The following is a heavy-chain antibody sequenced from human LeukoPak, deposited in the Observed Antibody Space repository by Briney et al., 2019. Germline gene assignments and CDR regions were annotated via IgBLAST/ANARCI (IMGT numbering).Heavy chain of an antibody. CDR3: ARQHYYFDY. CDR2: IFDSGNT. CDR1: GGSISHYY. Sequence: PSQTLSLTCTVSGGSISHYYWSWIRQPPGKGLEWIAYIFDSGNTNYNPSLKSRVTISLDTSKNQFSLRPRSVTAADTAVYYCARQHYYFDYWGQGSLVTVSS. V-gene: IGHV4-59*08. J-gene: IGHJ4*02.